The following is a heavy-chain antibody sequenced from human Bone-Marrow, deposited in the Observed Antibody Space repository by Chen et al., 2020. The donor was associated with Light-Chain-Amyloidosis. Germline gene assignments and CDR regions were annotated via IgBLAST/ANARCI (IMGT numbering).Heavy chain of an antibody. J-gene: IGHJ4*02. V-gene: IGHV5-51*01. CDR1: GNTFPNYW. D-gene: IGHD5-12*01. Sequence: EVQLEQSGPEVKKPGESLKISCKGFGNTFPNYWIGWVRQMPGKGLEWMGVIYPDDSDARYSPSFEGQVTISADKSITTAYLQWRSLKASDTAMYYCARRRDGYNFDYWGQGTLVTVSS. CDR3: ARRRDGYNFDY. CDR2: IYPDDSDA.